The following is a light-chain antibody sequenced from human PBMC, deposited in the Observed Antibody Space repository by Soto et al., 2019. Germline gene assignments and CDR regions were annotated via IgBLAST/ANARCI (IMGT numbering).Light chain of an antibody. V-gene: IGKV3D-15*01. J-gene: IGKJ4*01. CDR1: QSVDSN. CDR3: QQYNDWPLT. Sequence: EIVMTQSPATLSVSPGDGATLSCRASQSVDSNLAWYQQKPGQTPRLLIYGASTRPTGIPARFSGSGSGTDFILTIISLQSEDSAVYYCQQYNDWPLTFGGGTKVEIK. CDR2: GAS.